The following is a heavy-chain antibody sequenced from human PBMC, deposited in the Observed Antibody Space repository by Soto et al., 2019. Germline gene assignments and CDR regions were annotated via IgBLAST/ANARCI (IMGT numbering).Heavy chain of an antibody. CDR3: ARLGHYYDISDYGDC. V-gene: IGHV4-39*07. D-gene: IGHD3-22*01. CDR2: IYYGGST. CDR1: GGSVSSSSCY. J-gene: IGHJ4*02. Sequence: SETLSLTCTVSGGSVSSSSCYRGWIRQPPGKGLEWIGSIYYGGSTYYNPSLKSRVTISVDKSKNQFSLKLSSVTAADTAVYYCARLGHYYDISDYGDCWGQGTLVTVSS.